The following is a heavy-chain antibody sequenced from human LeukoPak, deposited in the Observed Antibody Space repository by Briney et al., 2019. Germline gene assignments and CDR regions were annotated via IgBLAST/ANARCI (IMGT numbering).Heavy chain of an antibody. J-gene: IGHJ4*02. CDR1: GFTFGSYA. V-gene: IGHV3-23*01. D-gene: IGHD3-10*01. CDR3: AKGVTMVRGVTFDY. Sequence: GGSLRLSCAASGFTFGSYAMSWVRQAPGKGLEWVSAISGSGGSTYYADSVKGRFTISRDNSKNTLYLQMNSLRAEDTAVYYCAKGVTMVRGVTFDYWGQGTLVTVSS. CDR2: ISGSGGST.